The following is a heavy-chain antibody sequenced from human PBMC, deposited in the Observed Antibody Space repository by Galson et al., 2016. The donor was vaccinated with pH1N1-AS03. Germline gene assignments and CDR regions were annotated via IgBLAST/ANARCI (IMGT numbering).Heavy chain of an antibody. CDR1: GHIFANYW. J-gene: IGHJ6*02. Sequence: QSGAEVKKPGESLKISCKGSGHIFANYWIGWVRQTPGKGLEWMGLIYPGDSDTRDSPSFQGQVTISADKSLSTAYLQWSSLKASDTAMYYCASSRIAAHTYYYHGIDVWGQGTTVTVSS. V-gene: IGHV5-51*01. CDR2: IYPGDSDT. CDR3: ASSRIAAHTYYYHGIDV. D-gene: IGHD6-6*01.